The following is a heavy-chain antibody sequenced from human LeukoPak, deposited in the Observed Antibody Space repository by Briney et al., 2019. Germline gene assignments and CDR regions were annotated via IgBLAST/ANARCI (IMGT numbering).Heavy chain of an antibody. Sequence: PSETLSLTCTVSGGSISSYYWSWIRQPPGKGLEWIGYIYYSGSTNYNPSLKSRVTISVDTSKNQFSLKLSSVTAADTAVYYCARDSIVGATDFDYWGQGTLVTVSS. CDR1: GGSISSYY. V-gene: IGHV4-59*12. CDR3: ARDSIVGATDFDY. D-gene: IGHD1-26*01. CDR2: IYYSGST. J-gene: IGHJ4*02.